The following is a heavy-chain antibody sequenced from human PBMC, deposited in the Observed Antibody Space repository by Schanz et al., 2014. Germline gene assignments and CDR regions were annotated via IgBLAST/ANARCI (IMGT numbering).Heavy chain of an antibody. J-gene: IGHJ5*01. CDR3: SKDKQGSRSDDS. V-gene: IGHV3-23*04. CDR2: ITTGGNT. CDR1: GFTFSTYA. D-gene: IGHD2-15*01. Sequence: VQLVESGGDLVKPGGSLRLSCAASGFTFSTYAMSWARQTPGKGLEWVSSITTGGNTYYRDSVKGRFIVSRDNSKNTLYVEMNRLRVDDTAVYYCSKDKQGSRSDDSWGQGTLVTVSS.